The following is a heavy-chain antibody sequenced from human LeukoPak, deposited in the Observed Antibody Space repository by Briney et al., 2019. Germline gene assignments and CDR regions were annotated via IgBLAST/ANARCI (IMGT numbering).Heavy chain of an antibody. CDR3: AKDYSFSNFN. J-gene: IGHJ4*02. Sequence: GGSLRLSCAASGFVFSNHWMTWVRQAPGKGLEWVANINERGSETYYADYVKGRFTIYRDNTKKSLFLQLNSLSVEDTATYYCAKDYSFSNFNWGQGTLVTVSS. CDR1: GFVFSNHW. CDR2: INERGSET. V-gene: IGHV3-7*01. D-gene: IGHD2-15*01.